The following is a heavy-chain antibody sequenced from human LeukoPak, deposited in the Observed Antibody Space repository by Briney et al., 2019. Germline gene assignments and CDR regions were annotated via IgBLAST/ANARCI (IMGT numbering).Heavy chain of an antibody. Sequence: GGSLRLSCAASGFTFSSYAMSWVRPAPGKGLEWVSAISGSGGSTYYADSVKGRFTISRDNSKNTQYLQMNSLRAEDTAVYYCAKDPKVSAGYSAYYFVYWGQGTLVTVSS. CDR3: AKDPKVSAGYSAYYFVY. D-gene: IGHD6-13*01. CDR2: ISGSGGST. J-gene: IGHJ4*02. V-gene: IGHV3-23*01. CDR1: GFTFSSYA.